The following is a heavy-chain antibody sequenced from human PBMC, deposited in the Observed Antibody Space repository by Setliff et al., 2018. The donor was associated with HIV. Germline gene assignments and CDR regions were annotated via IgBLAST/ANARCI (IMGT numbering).Heavy chain of an antibody. D-gene: IGHD1-7*01. CDR1: GYTFTSYD. CDR2: MNPNSGNT. J-gene: IGHJ4*02. Sequence: ASVEVSCKASGYTFTSYDINWVRQATGQGLEWMGWMNPNSGNTGYAQKFQGRVTMTRNTSISTAYMELSSLRSEDTAVYYCARGKLSRTGTNDYWGQGTLVTVSS. V-gene: IGHV1-8*02. CDR3: ARGKLSRTGTNDY.